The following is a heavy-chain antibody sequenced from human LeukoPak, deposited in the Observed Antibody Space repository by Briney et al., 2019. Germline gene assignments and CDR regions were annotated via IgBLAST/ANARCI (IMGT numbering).Heavy chain of an antibody. CDR1: GFTFGSYQ. J-gene: IGHJ3*02. V-gene: IGHV3-48*03. Sequence: GGSLRLSCAAPGFTFGSYQMNWVRQAPGKGLEWVSYISSSGSTIYYADSVKGRFTISRDNAKNSLYLQMNSLRAEDTAVYYCGRNVAAAAPTAFDIWGQGTMVTVSS. D-gene: IGHD6-13*01. CDR3: GRNVAAAAPTAFDI. CDR2: ISSSGSTI.